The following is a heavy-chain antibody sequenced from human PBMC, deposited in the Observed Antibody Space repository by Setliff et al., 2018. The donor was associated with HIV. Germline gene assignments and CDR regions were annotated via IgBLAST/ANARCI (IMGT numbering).Heavy chain of an antibody. V-gene: IGHV1-69*10. J-gene: IGHJ4*02. CDR2: IVPLVDVK. D-gene: IGHD3-22*01. Sequence: SVKVSCKASGYTFTSYGISWVRQAPGQGLQWVGGIVPLVDVKQSAQPFLGRVTLTVDDSMTTAYMELTSLTSDDTAVYFCARSPLDYDGSDYYYRYFDLWGVGTLVTVSS. CDR1: GYTFTSYG. CDR3: ARSPLDYDGSDYYYRYFDL.